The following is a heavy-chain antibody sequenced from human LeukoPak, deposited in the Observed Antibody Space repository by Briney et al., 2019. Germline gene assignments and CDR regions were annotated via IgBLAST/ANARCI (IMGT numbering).Heavy chain of an antibody. CDR3: VRIPNSANFPNWFDP. CDR1: GFTVSSYW. CDR2: IKQDGGET. J-gene: IGHJ5*02. D-gene: IGHD4/OR15-4a*01. Sequence: GGSLRLSCAASGFTVSSYWMGWVRQAPGKGLEWVANIKQDGGETFYVDSVKGRFTISRDNAKNSLYLQMNSLRAEDTALYYCVRIPNSANFPNWFDPLGQGTLVTVSS. V-gene: IGHV3-7*01.